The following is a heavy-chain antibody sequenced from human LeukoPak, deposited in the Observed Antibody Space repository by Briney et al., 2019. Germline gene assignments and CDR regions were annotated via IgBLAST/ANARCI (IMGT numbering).Heavy chain of an antibody. CDR3: AKMSGYFDY. D-gene: IGHD5/OR15-5a*01. J-gene: IGHJ4*02. Sequence: PGGSLRLSCAASGFTFSSYSMSWVRQAPGRGLGWVSGITASGDTTYYADSVTGRFTISRDNSKNTLYLQMNSLRVEDTAVYYCAKMSGYFDYWGQGTLVTVSS. V-gene: IGHV3-23*01. CDR1: GFTFSSYS. CDR2: ITASGDTT.